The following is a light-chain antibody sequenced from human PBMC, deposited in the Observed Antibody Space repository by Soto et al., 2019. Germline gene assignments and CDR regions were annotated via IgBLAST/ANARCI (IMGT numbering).Light chain of an antibody. Sequence: DIQMTQSPSSLSASVGDRVTITCRAGQSISSYLNWYQQKPGKAPKLLIYAASSLQSGVPSRFSGSGSGTDFTLTISSLQPEDFATYYCQQSYSTPQTFGGGTKVEI. CDR1: QSISSY. J-gene: IGKJ4*01. CDR3: QQSYSTPQT. CDR2: AAS. V-gene: IGKV1-39*01.